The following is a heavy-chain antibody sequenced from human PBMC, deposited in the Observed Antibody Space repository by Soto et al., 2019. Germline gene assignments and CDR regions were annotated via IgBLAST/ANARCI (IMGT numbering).Heavy chain of an antibody. D-gene: IGHD2-15*01. CDR2: LAYHGRNE. CDR1: GFSFNTYG. CDR3: AKSYWPSINAGLTSAIDH. Sequence: QVHLVESGGGVVQPGRSLRLSCAASGFSFNTYGMYWIRNAPGKGLEWVAGLAYHGRNEYYAHSVKGRFTTSRDNSNSTLFLQMNSLRPEDTAGYYCAKSYWPSINAGLTSAIDHWGRGPLVTVPS. V-gene: IGHV3-30*18. J-gene: IGHJ4*02.